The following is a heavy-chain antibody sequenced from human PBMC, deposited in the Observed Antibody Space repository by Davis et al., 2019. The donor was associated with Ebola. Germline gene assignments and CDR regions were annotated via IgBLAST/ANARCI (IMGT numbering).Heavy chain of an antibody. CDR3: AKDRQWLGHDAFDI. Sequence: PGGSLRLSCAASGFTFDDYAMHWVRQAPGKGLEWVSGISWNSGSIGYADSVKGRFTISRDNAKNSLYLQMNSLRAEDTAVYYCAKDRQWLGHDAFDIWGQGTMVTVSS. CDR2: ISWNSGSI. CDR1: GFTFDDYA. D-gene: IGHD6-19*01. V-gene: IGHV3-9*01. J-gene: IGHJ3*02.